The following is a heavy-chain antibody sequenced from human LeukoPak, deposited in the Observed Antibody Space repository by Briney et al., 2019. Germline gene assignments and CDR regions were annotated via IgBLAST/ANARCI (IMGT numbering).Heavy chain of an antibody. CDR3: ASSRLWFGEFREFDY. Sequence: RLGESLKISCKGSGYSFTSYWIGWVRQMPGKGLEWMGIIYPGDSDTRYSPSFQGQVTISADKSISTAYLQWSSLKASDTAMYYCASSRLWFGEFREFDYWGQGTLVTVSS. V-gene: IGHV5-51*01. D-gene: IGHD3-10*01. CDR1: GYSFTSYW. J-gene: IGHJ4*02. CDR2: IYPGDSDT.